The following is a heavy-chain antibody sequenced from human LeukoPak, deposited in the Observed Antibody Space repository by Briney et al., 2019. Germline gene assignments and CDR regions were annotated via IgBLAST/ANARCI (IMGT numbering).Heavy chain of an antibody. V-gene: IGHV4-31*11. CDR2: IYYSGST. D-gene: IGHD1-20*01. CDR1: GGSFSGHY. J-gene: IGHJ6*02. CDR3: AREVITGPRYYYYYGMDV. Sequence: PSETLSLTCAVYGGSFSGHYCIWIRQHPGKGLEWIGYIYYSGSTYYNPSLKSRVTISVDTSKNQFSLKLSSVTAADTAVYYCAREVITGPRYYYYYGMDVWGQGTTVTVSS.